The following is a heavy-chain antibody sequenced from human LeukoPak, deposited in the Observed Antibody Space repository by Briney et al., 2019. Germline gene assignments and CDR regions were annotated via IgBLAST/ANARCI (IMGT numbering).Heavy chain of an antibody. CDR2: IYYSGST. Sequence: SQTLSLTCTVSGGSISSGGYYWSWIRQHPGRGLEWIGYIYYSGSTYYNPSLKSRVTISVDTSKNQFCLKLSSVTAADTAVYYCARSGPGDYYYYYGMDVWGQGTTVTVSS. CDR3: ARSGPGDYYYYYGMDV. J-gene: IGHJ6*02. CDR1: GGSISSGGYY. V-gene: IGHV4-31*03. D-gene: IGHD1-14*01.